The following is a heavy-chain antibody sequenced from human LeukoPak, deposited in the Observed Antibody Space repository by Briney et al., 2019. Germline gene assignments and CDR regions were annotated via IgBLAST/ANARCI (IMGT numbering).Heavy chain of an antibody. V-gene: IGHV4-34*01. J-gene: IGHJ5*02. CDR1: GVSFSGYY. CDR3: AKAIVVVPAAMRRWFDP. Sequence: SETLSLTCAVYGVSFSGYYWSWLRQPPGKGLEWIGEINHSGSTNYNPSLKSRVTISVDTSKNQFSLKLSSVTAADTAVYYCAKAIVVVPAAMRRWFDPWGQGTLVTVSS. CDR2: INHSGST. D-gene: IGHD2-2*01.